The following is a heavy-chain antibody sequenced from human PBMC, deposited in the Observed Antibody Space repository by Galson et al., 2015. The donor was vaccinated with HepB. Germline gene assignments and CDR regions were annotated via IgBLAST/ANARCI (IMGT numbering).Heavy chain of an antibody. J-gene: IGHJ5*02. Sequence: QSGAEVKKPGESLRISCKGSGYSFTSYWISWVRQMPGKGLEWMGRIDPSDSYTNYSPSFQGHVTISADKSISTAYLQWSSLKASDTAMYYCARHVGVRCTNGVCVGWFDPWGQGTLVTVSS. CDR2: IDPSDSYT. CDR1: GYSFTSYW. D-gene: IGHD2-8*01. V-gene: IGHV5-10-1*01. CDR3: ARHVGVRCTNGVCVGWFDP.